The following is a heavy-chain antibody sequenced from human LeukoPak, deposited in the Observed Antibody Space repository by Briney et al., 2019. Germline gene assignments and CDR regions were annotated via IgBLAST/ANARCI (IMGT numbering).Heavy chain of an antibody. V-gene: IGHV3-21*01. D-gene: IGHD3-22*01. CDR3: ASPNYDSSGYHPGGYYGMDV. CDR1: GFTFSSYR. J-gene: IGHJ6*02. CDR2: ISSSSSYI. Sequence: GGSLRLSCAASGFTFSSYRMTWVRQAPGKGLEWVSSISSSSSYIYYADSVKGRFTISRDNAKNSLYLQMNSLRAEDTAVYYCASPNYDSSGYHPGGYYGMDVWGQGTTVTVSS.